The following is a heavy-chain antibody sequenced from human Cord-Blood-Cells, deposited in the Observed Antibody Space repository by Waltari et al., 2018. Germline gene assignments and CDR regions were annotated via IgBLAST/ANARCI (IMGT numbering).Heavy chain of an antibody. CDR3: ARAMYSSSSVDY. D-gene: IGHD6-6*01. J-gene: IGHJ4*02. CDR2: IIPIFGTA. Sequence: QVQLVQSGAAVKKTGSSVKVSCKASGGTFSRYAISWVRQAPGQGLEWLGGIIPIFGTANYAQKFQGRVTITADESTSTAYMELSSLRSEDTAVYYCARAMYSSSSVDYWGQGTLVTVSS. V-gene: IGHV1-69*01. CDR1: GGTFSRYA.